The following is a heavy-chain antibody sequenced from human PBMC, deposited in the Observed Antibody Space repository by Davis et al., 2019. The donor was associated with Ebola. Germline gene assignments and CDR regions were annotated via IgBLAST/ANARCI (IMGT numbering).Heavy chain of an antibody. Sequence: PSETLSLTCAVSGGSISSANYYWGWIRQPPGKGLEWVGYIYYSGNTYYNPSLQSRVIISIDTSKNHFSLKLNSVTAADTAVYYCARLDGGNSGAFDSWGQGTLVTVSS. CDR3: ARLDGGNSGAFDS. CDR2: IYYSGNT. D-gene: IGHD4-23*01. V-gene: IGHV4-30-4*08. CDR1: GGSISSANYY. J-gene: IGHJ4*02.